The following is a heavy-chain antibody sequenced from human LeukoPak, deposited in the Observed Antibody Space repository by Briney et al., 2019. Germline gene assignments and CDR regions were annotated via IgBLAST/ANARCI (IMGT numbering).Heavy chain of an antibody. V-gene: IGHV4-30-4*08. Sequence: SQTLSLTCTVSGGSISSGDYYWSWIRQPPGKGLEWIGYIYYSGSTYYNPSLKSRVTISVDTSKNQFSLKPSSVTAADTAVYYCARVSSEGYCSSTSCLGPLDYWGQGTLVTVSS. D-gene: IGHD2-2*01. J-gene: IGHJ4*02. CDR2: IYYSGST. CDR3: ARVSSEGYCSSTSCLGPLDY. CDR1: GGSISSGDYY.